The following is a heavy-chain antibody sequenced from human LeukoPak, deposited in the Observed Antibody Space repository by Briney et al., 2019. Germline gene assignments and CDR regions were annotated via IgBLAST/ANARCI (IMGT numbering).Heavy chain of an antibody. D-gene: IGHD1-26*01. V-gene: IGHV3-23*01. Sequence: GGTLRLSCAASGFTFSSYGMSWVRQAPGKGLEWVSGLSGSGGTTYYVDSVKGRFTISRDNSKNTLYLQMNSLRAEDTAVYYCAKDRVGAMLYFDYWGQGTLVTVSS. CDR3: AKDRVGAMLYFDY. J-gene: IGHJ4*02. CDR2: LSGSGGTT. CDR1: GFTFSSYG.